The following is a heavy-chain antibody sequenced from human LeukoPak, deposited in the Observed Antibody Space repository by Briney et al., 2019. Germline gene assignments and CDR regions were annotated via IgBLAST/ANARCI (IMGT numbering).Heavy chain of an antibody. J-gene: IGHJ1*01. CDR2: IIPIFGTA. V-gene: IGHV1-69*06. CDR3: ASGGVSTVTTFRGYFQH. D-gene: IGHD4-17*01. Sequence: ASVKVSCKASGGTLSSYAISWVRQAPGQGLEWMGGIIPIFGTANYAQKFQGRVTINADKSTSTAYMELSSLRSEDTAVYYCASGGVSTVTTFRGYFQHWGQGTLVTVSS. CDR1: GGTLSSYA.